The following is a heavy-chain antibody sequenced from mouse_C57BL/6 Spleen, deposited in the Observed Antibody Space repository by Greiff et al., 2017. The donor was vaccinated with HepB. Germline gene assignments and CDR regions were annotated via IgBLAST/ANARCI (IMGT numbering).Heavy chain of an antibody. CDR1: EYEFPSHD. D-gene: IGHD2-4*01. Sequence: EVKLVESGGGLVQPGESLKLSCESNEYEFPSHDMSWVRKTPEKRLELVAAINSDGGNTYYPDTMERRFIISRDNTKKTLYLQMSSLRSEDTALYYCARHGNYDYDEGYFDVWGTGTTVTVSS. V-gene: IGHV5-2*01. CDR3: ARHGNYDYDEGYFDV. CDR2: INSDGGNT. J-gene: IGHJ1*03.